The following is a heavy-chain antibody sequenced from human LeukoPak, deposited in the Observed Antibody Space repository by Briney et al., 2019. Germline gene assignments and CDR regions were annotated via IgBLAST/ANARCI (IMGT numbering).Heavy chain of an antibody. CDR2: ISYDGRQN. CDR1: GFTFSTYA. D-gene: IGHD5-24*01. CDR3: AKDASKKATTWGPYYFDY. J-gene: IGHJ4*02. Sequence: GGSLRLSCAASGFTFSTYAMNWVRQAPGKGLEWVAVISYDGRQNYYADSVKGRFTISRDNSKNTLYLQMNSLRAEDTAVYYCAKDASKKATTWGPYYFDYWGQGTLVTVSS. V-gene: IGHV3-30*04.